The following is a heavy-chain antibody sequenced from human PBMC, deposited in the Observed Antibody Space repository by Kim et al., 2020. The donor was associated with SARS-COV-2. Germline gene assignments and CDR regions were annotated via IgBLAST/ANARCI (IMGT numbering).Heavy chain of an antibody. CDR1: GYTFTSYG. J-gene: IGHJ6*02. V-gene: IGHV1-18*04. CDR2: ISAYNGNT. Sequence: ASVKVSCKASGYTFTSYGISWVRQAPGQGLEWMGWISAYNGNTNYAQKLQGRVTMTTDTSTSTAYMELRSLRSDDTAVYYCAREGRDPYYDFWSGYYTSVEPYYYYGMDVWGQGTTVTVSS. CDR3: AREGRDPYYDFWSGYYTSVEPYYYYGMDV. D-gene: IGHD3-3*01.